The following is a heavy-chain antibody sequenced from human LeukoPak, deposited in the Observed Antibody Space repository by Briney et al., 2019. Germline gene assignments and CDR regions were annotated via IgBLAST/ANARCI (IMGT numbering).Heavy chain of an antibody. D-gene: IGHD3/OR15-3a*01. CDR1: GYSFTSFH. CDR3: ARRGLVAGIYDLVYGFDI. J-gene: IGHJ3*02. V-gene: IGHV1-8*03. CDR2: MSPDTGST. Sequence: GASVKVSCKADGYSFTSFHINWVRQAPGQGPEWMGWMSPDTGSTGFAQKFQGRLTISQSSSIDTVYMELNSLTSEDTAVYYCARRGLVAGIYDLVYGFDIWGQGTMVTVSS.